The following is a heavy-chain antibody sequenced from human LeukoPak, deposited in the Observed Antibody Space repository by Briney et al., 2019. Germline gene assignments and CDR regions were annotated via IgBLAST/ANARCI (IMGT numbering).Heavy chain of an antibody. CDR1: GFTFSGSA. CDR2: IKQDGSEK. Sequence: GGSLRLSCAASGFTFSGSAMHWVRQASGKGLEWVANIKQDGSEKYYVDSVKGRFTISRDNAKNSLYLQMNSLRAEDTAVYYCARVPYYDILTGYYREAGYYFDYWGQGTLVTVSS. CDR3: ARVPYYDILTGYYREAGYYFDY. J-gene: IGHJ4*02. D-gene: IGHD3-9*01. V-gene: IGHV3-7*02.